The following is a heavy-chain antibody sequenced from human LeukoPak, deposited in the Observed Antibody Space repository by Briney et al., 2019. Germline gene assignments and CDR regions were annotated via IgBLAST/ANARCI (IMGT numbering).Heavy chain of an antibody. CDR3: ARGHILTGYYYYYYMDV. D-gene: IGHD3-9*01. CDR1: GGSFSGYY. Sequence: SETLSLTCAAYGGSFSGYYWSWIRQPPGKGLEWIGEINHSGSTNYNPSLKSRVTISVDTSKNQFSLKLSSVTAADTAVYYCARGHILTGYYYYYYMDVWGKGTTVTVSS. CDR2: INHSGST. J-gene: IGHJ6*03. V-gene: IGHV4-34*01.